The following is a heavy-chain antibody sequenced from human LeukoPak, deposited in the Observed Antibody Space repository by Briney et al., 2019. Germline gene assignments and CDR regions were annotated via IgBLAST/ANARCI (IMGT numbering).Heavy chain of an antibody. V-gene: IGHV4-39*07. CDR3: ARDNIAEDNGWFDP. D-gene: IGHD2-15*01. CDR2: IYYSGST. CDR1: GGSISSSSYC. Sequence: SETLSLTCTVSGGSISSSSYCWGWIRQPPGKGLEWIGSIYYSGSTYYNPSLKSRVTISVDTSKNQFSLKLSSVTAADTAVYYCARDNIAEDNGWFDPWGQGTLVTVSS. J-gene: IGHJ5*02.